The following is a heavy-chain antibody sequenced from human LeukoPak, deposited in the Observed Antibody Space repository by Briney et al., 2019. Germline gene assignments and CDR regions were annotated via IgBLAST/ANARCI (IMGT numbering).Heavy chain of an antibody. CDR2: ISSSGSSI. V-gene: IGHV3-48*03. Sequence: GGSLRLSCAASGVTFSSYEMSWVRQAPGKGLEWVSYISSSGSSIYYADSVKGRFTISRDNAKKSLYLQMHSLRAEDTAVYYCARDSARAAAGNWFDPWGQGTLVTVSS. CDR3: ARDSARAAAGNWFDP. CDR1: GVTFSSYE. D-gene: IGHD6-13*01. J-gene: IGHJ5*02.